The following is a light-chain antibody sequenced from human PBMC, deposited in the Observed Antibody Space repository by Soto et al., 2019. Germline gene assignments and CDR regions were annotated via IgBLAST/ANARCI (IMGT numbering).Light chain of an antibody. CDR2: STS. Sequence: EIVLTQSPGTLSLSPGERVTLSCRASQSVGTSWLAWYQQKPGQSPRLLIYSTSSRATGIPDRFSGSGSETDFALTISRLEPEDSAVYYCRRYASSRWTFGQGTKVEIK. CDR3: RRYASSRWT. V-gene: IGKV3-20*01. J-gene: IGKJ1*01. CDR1: QSVGTSW.